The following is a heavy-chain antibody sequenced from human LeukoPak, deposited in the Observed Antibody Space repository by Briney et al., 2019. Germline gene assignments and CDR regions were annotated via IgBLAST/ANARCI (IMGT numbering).Heavy chain of an antibody. CDR3: ARVSIYYGSYNWFDP. V-gene: IGHV4-39*07. CDR2: IYYSGST. J-gene: IGHJ5*02. CDR1: GGSISSSSYY. D-gene: IGHD3-10*01. Sequence: KTSETLSLTCTVSGGSISSSSYYWGWIRQPPGKGLEWIGSIYYSGSTYYNPSLKSRVTISVDTSKNQFSLKLSSVTAADTAVYYCARVSIYYGSYNWFDPWGQGTLVTVSS.